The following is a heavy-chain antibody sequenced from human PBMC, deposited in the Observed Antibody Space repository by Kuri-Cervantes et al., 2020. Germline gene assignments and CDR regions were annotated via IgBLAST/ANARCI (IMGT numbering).Heavy chain of an antibody. CDR3: ARSRGCSSTSCHRGFDP. D-gene: IGHD2-2*01. Sequence: GESLKISCAASGFTFSTYWMHWVRQAPGKGLVWVSRMNTDGSRTNYADSVEGRFTISRDNAKNTLYLQMNSLRVEDTAVYCCARSRGCSSTSCHRGFDPWGQGTLVTVSS. J-gene: IGHJ5*02. CDR1: GFTFSTYW. CDR2: MNTDGSRT. V-gene: IGHV3-74*01.